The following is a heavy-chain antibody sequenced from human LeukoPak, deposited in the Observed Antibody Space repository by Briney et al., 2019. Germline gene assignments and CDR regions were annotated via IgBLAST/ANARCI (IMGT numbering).Heavy chain of an antibody. Sequence: SETLSLTCTVSGGSFSGYYWSWIRQPPGKGLEWIGYISYSGSTNYKPSLKSRVTISLDASKNQFSLKLSSVTAADTAVYYCAGGGTYYYDSSGYYWGQGNLVTVSS. J-gene: IGHJ4*02. CDR3: AGGGTYYYDSSGYY. D-gene: IGHD3-22*01. V-gene: IGHV4-59*01. CDR2: ISYSGST. CDR1: GGSFSGYY.